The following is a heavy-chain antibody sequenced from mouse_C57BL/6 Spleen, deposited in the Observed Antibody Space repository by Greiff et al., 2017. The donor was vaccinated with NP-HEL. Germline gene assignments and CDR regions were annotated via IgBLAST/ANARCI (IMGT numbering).Heavy chain of an antibody. V-gene: IGHV5-4*01. CDR2: ISDGGSYT. CDR3: ARDTALYGSSRYYAMDY. CDR1: GFTFSSYA. Sequence: EVQGVESGGGLVKPGGSLKLSCAASGFTFSSYAMSWVRQTPEKRLEWVATISDGGSYTYYPDNVKGRFTISRDNAKNNLYLQMSHLKSEDTAMYYGARDTALYGSSRYYAMDYWGQGTSVTVSS. J-gene: IGHJ4*01. D-gene: IGHD1-1*01.